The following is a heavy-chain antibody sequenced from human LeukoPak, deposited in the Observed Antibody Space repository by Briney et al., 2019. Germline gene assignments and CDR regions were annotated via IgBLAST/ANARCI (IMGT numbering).Heavy chain of an antibody. V-gene: IGHV1-18*01. D-gene: IGHD1-26*01. CDR1: GYTFTSYG. J-gene: IGHJ4*02. CDR3: ASAVGATTELAY. CDR2: ISAFNGNT. Sequence: ASVKVSCKASGYTFTSYGISWVRQAPGQGLEWMGWISAFNGNTNYAQKLQGRVTMTTDTSTSTAYMELRSLRSDDTAVYYCASAVGATTELAYWGQGTLVTVSS.